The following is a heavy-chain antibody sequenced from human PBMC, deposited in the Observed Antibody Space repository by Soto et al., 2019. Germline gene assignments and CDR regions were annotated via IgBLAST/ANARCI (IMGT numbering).Heavy chain of an antibody. V-gene: IGHV3-30*18. CDR1: GFTFSSYG. D-gene: IGHD6-13*01. J-gene: IGHJ4*02. CDR2: ISYDGSNK. Sequence: QVQLVESGGGVVQPGRSLRLSCAASGFTFSSYGMHWVRQAPGKGLEWVAVISYDGSNKYYADSEKGRFTISRDNSKNTLYLQMNSLRAEDTAVYYCAKERDLYSSSWYVSGPDYWGQGTLVTVSS. CDR3: AKERDLYSSSWYVSGPDY.